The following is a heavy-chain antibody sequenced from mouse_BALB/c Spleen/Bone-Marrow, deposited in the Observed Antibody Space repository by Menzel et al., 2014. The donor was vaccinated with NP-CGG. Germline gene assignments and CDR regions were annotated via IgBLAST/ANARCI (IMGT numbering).Heavy chain of an antibody. CDR1: GFSLTTFG. Sequence: QVQLQQPGPGLVAPSQSLSITCTVSGFSLTTFGVDWVRQPPGKGLEWLGVIWADGSKSYNSALMSRLSIRKDNSRSQVFLKMNSLQTDDTAMYYCAKNSYDAMDYWGQGTSVTVSS. CDR3: AKNSYDAMDY. V-gene: IGHV2-9*01. J-gene: IGHJ4*01. CDR2: IWADGSK.